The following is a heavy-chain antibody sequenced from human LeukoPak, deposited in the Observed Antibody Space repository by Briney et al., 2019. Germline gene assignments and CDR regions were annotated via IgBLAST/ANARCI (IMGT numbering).Heavy chain of an antibody. CDR3: ARGGDSYGPLTDY. D-gene: IGHD5-18*01. CDR2: IYYSGST. V-gene: IGHV4-30-4*01. CDR1: GGSISSGDYY. J-gene: IGHJ4*02. Sequence: KSSETLSLTCTVSGGSISSGDYYWSWIRQPPGKGLEWIGYIYYSGSTYYNPSLKSRVTISVDTSKNQFSLKLSSVTAADTAVYYCARGGDSYGPLTDYWGQGTLVTVSS.